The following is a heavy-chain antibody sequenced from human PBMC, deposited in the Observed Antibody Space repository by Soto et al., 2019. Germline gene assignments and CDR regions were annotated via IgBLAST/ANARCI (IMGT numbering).Heavy chain of an antibody. CDR1: GFTFSTYA. CDR3: AKDGPSNAFLENWFDS. CDR2: VSASGGST. D-gene: IGHD4-4*01. Sequence: GGSLRLSCAASGFTFSTYAMSWVRQAPGKGLEWVSAVSASGGSTYYADSVKGLFTISRDNSKNMLYLQMNSLRAEDTAVYYCAKDGPSNAFLENWFDSWGQGT. J-gene: IGHJ5*01. V-gene: IGHV3-23*01.